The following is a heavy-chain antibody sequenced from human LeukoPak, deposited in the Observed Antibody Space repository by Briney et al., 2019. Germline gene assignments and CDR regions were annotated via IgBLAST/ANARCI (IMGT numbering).Heavy chain of an antibody. D-gene: IGHD5-12*01. CDR2: FYYSGST. J-gene: IGHJ4*02. Sequence: SETLSLTCTVTGGSITSTSFYWAWIRQPPGKGLEWIGSFYYSGSTFYNPSLKSRVAISADTSKNQFSLTLSSVTAADTAVYFCARRRIVASIDYWGQGTLVTVSS. CDR3: ARRRIVASIDY. CDR1: GGSITSTSFY. V-gene: IGHV4-39*01.